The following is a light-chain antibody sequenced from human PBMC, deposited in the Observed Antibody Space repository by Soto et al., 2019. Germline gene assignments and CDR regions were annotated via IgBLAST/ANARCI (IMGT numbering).Light chain of an antibody. J-gene: IGKJ1*01. CDR2: AAS. V-gene: IGKV1-39*01. CDR3: QQSYSIPPT. Sequence: DIQMTHASSSLSASVEDRVIITCRASQSIRNHLNWYQQKPGKAPKLLIFAASSLQSGVPSRFSGSRSGPDFTLTISSLQPEDFATYYCQQSYSIPPTFGQGTKVDI. CDR1: QSIRNH.